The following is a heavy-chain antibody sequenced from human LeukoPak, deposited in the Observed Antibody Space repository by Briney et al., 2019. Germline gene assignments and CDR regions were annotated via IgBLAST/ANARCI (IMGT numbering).Heavy chain of an antibody. J-gene: IGHJ5*02. CDR3: ALNAYYSGMTT. Sequence: VGSLRLSCAASGFTFRNYAMSWVRQAPGKGLEWVSAIVGSGDTTYYADSVKGRFTISRDNSKNTVYLQMNSLRDEDTAVYYCALNAYYSGMTTWGQGTLVTVSS. D-gene: IGHD3-10*01. CDR2: IVGSGDTT. CDR1: GFTFRNYA. V-gene: IGHV3-23*01.